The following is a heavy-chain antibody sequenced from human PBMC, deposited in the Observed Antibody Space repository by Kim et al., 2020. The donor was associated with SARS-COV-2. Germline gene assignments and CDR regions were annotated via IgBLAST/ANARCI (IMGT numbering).Heavy chain of an antibody. D-gene: IGHD3-22*01. J-gene: IGHJ4*02. V-gene: IGHV3-23*01. CDR2: ISGSGGST. Sequence: GGSLRLSCAASGFTFSSYAMSWVRQAPGKGLEWVSAISGSGGSTYYADSVKGRFTISRDNSKNTLYLQMNSLRAEDTAVYYCAKHMALDDSSGYYSALSDQNFDYWGQGTLVTVSS. CDR3: AKHMALDDSSGYYSALSDQNFDY. CDR1: GFTFSSYA.